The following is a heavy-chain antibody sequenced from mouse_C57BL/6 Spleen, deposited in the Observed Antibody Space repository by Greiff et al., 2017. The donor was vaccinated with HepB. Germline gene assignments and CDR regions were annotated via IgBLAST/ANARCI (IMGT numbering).Heavy chain of an antibody. D-gene: IGHD1-1*01. Sequence: QVQLQQSGAELVRPGASVTLSCKASGYTFTDYEMHWVKQTPVHGLEWIGAIDPETGGTAYNQKFKGKALLTADNSSSTAYMELRSLTSEDSAVYYCTGGRAWFAYWGQGTLVTVSA. CDR3: TGGRAWFAY. V-gene: IGHV1-15*01. J-gene: IGHJ3*01. CDR2: IDPETGGT. CDR1: GYTFTDYE.